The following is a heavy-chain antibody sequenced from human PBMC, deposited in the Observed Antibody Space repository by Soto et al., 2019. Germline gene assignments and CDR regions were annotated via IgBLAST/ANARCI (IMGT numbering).Heavy chain of an antibody. CDR2: ISGYNGNT. V-gene: IGHV1-18*01. CDR1: GYTFTTSS. Sequence: QVQLVQSGVEVKAPGASVKVSCKASGYTFTTSSISWVRQAPGQGLEWMGWISGYNGNTNYAQKFQGRVTLTTDTSTNTAYMELRSLRSADTAVYYCARGGISPDYWGQGTLVTVSS. D-gene: IGHD3-10*01. CDR3: ARGGISPDY. J-gene: IGHJ4*02.